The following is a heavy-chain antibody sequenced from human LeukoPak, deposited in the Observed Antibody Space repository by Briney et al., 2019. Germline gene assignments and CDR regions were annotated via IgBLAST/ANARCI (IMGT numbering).Heavy chain of an antibody. D-gene: IGHD3-22*01. V-gene: IGHV3-30-3*01. Sequence: GRSLRLSCAASGFTFSSYAMHWVRQAPGKGLEWVAVISYDGSNKYYADSVKGRFTISRDNSKTTLYLQMNSLRAEDTAVYYCARDLDNYYDSSGSPWGQGTLVTVSS. J-gene: IGHJ5*02. CDR2: ISYDGSNK. CDR1: GFTFSSYA. CDR3: ARDLDNYYDSSGSP.